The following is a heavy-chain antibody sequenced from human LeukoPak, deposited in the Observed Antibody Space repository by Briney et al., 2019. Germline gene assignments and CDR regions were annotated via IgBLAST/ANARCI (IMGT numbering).Heavy chain of an antibody. CDR2: IYLGDSDT. D-gene: IGHD2-15*01. CDR1: GFTFTTYG. V-gene: IGHV5-51*01. J-gene: IGHJ4*02. CDR3: ARRACSGDSCLDY. Sequence: GESLKISGQGSGFTFTTYGIGWVRQTPGKGLEWIGIIYLGDSDTRYSPSFQGQVTISGDKSINTAYVHWSNLKASDTAMYYCARRACSGDSCLDYWGQGTLVTVSS.